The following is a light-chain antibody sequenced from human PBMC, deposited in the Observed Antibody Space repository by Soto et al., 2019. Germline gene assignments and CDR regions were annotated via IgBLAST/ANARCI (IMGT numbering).Light chain of an antibody. V-gene: IGLV1-47*01. Sequence: QSVLTQPPSASATPGQRVTISCSGSSSNIGSNSVYWYQQLPGAAPKLLIYRNNQRPSGVPDRFSGSKSDTSASLAISGLRSEDEADYYCAAWDDSLSGRVFGGGTKLTVL. CDR3: AAWDDSLSGRV. CDR2: RNN. CDR1: SSNIGSNS. J-gene: IGLJ3*02.